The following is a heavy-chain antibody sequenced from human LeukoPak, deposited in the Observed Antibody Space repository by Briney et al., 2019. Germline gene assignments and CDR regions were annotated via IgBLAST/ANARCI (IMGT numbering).Heavy chain of an antibody. D-gene: IGHD2-21*02. CDR3: VTHCFIGY. CDR2: MTYSSSYT. V-gene: IGHV3-21*01. Sequence: PGGSLRLSCAASGFTFSSYSMNWVRQAPGKGLEWVSTMTYSSSYTYYADSVKGRFTISRDNAKNSLYLQMNSLRAEDTAVYYCVTHCFIGYWGQKTLVTVSS. CDR1: GFTFSSYS. J-gene: IGHJ4*02.